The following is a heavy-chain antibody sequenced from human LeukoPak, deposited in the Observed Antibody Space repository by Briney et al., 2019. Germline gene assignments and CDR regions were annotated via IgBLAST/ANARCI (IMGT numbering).Heavy chain of an antibody. D-gene: IGHD3-10*02. Sequence: SETLSLTCAVSGYSISSGYYWGWIRQPPGKGLEWIGSIYHSGSTYYNPSLKSRVTISVDTSKNQLSLKLSSVTAADTAVYYCARGLFGESYDYWGQGTLVTVSS. V-gene: IGHV4-38-2*01. CDR1: GYSISSGYY. CDR2: IYHSGST. CDR3: ARGLFGESYDY. J-gene: IGHJ4*02.